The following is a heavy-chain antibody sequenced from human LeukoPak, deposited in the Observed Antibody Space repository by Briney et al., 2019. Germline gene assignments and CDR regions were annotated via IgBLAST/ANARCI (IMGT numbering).Heavy chain of an antibody. V-gene: IGHV4-59*01. D-gene: IGHD3-10*01. J-gene: IGHJ6*03. CDR3: ARTEYGSGSYYNDHYYYMDV. Sequence: SETLSLTCTVSGGSISSYYWSWIRQPPGKGLEWIGYIYYSGSTNYNPSLKSRVTISVDTSKNQFSLKLSSVTAAGTAVYYCARTEYGSGSYYNDHYYYMDVWGKGTTVTISS. CDR1: GGSISSYY. CDR2: IYYSGST.